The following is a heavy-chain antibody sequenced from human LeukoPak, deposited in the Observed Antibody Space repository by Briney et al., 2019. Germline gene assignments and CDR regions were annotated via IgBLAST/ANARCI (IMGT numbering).Heavy chain of an antibody. Sequence: ASVKVSCKASGYTFTTYYIHWVRQAPGQGLEWMGIINPNGGSTNCAQKFQGRVTMTRDTSTSTVYMELRSLRSEDTAVYYCARLPWETSRPPEPDYWGQGTLVTVSS. D-gene: IGHD1-14*01. CDR2: INPNGGST. V-gene: IGHV1-46*01. J-gene: IGHJ4*02. CDR3: ARLPWETSRPPEPDY. CDR1: GYTFTTYY.